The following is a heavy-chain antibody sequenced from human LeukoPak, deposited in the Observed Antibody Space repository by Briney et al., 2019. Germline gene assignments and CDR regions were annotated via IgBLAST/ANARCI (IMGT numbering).Heavy chain of an antibody. V-gene: IGHV3-23*01. Sequence: GGSLRLSCAASGFTFSSSAMSWVRQAPGKGLEWVSGISGSGSGTNHADSVKGRFTISRDSSKGTLYLQMNSLRDEDTAVYYCAKAINIPNWNRTPFDYWGQGTLVTVSS. D-gene: IGHD1-1*01. CDR2: ISGSGSGT. CDR1: GFTFSSSA. J-gene: IGHJ4*02. CDR3: AKAINIPNWNRTPFDY.